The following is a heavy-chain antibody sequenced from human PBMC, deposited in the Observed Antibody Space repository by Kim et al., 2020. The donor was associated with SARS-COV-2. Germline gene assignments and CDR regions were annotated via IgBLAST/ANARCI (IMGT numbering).Heavy chain of an antibody. V-gene: IGHV3-7*01. J-gene: IGHJ4*02. CDR2: IKVDGSEK. CDR1: GFTFNAFG. CDR3: ARNARHESLDL. Sequence: GGSLRLSCAASGFTFNAFGMNWVRQAPGKGLEWVSTIKVDGSEKYYGDAVKGRFTISRDNADNSLLLQMDSLRGDDTAVYYGARNARHESLDLWGQGT.